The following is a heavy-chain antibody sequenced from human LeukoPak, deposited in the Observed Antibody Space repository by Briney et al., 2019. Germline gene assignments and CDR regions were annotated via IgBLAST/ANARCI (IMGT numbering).Heavy chain of an antibody. J-gene: IGHJ4*02. CDR2: INHSGST. D-gene: IGHD2-2*01. CDR1: GGSFSGYY. Sequence: SETLSHTCAAYGGSFSGYYWSWIRQPPGKGLEWIGEINHSGSTNYNPSLKSRVTISVDTSKNQFSLKLSSVTAADTAVYYCARGLIWGIVVVPAASHDYGGNSTMRGHYFDYWGQGTLVTVSS. V-gene: IGHV4-34*01. CDR3: ARGLIWGIVVVPAASHDYGGNSTMRGHYFDY.